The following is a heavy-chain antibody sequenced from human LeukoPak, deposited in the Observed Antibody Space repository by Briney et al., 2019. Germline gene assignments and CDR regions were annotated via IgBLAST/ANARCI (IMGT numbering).Heavy chain of an antibody. CDR1: GGTFSSYA. Sequence: ASVKVSSKASGGTFSSYAISWVRQAPGQGLEWMGGIIPIFGTANYAQKFQGRVTITADESTSTAYMELSSLRSEDTAVYYCARDLNGDSGYWGQGTLVTVSS. CDR2: IIPIFGTA. CDR3: ARDLNGDSGY. J-gene: IGHJ4*02. D-gene: IGHD4-17*01. V-gene: IGHV1-69*13.